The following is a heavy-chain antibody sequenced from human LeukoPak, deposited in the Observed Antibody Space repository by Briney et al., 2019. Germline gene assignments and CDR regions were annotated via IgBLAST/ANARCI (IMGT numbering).Heavy chain of an antibody. CDR1: GYSFTRNW. CDR2: IYPGDSET. CDR3: ASRLSGYCSSVSCPGAFDI. D-gene: IGHD2-15*01. J-gene: IGHJ3*02. V-gene: IGHV5-51*01. Sequence: GESLKISCKGSGYSFTRNWIGCVRQMPGRRLEWMGIIYPGDSETRYTPSFQGQVTISADKSINPAYLQWSSLKASDTAMYYCASRLSGYCSSVSCPGAFDIWGQGTMVTVSS.